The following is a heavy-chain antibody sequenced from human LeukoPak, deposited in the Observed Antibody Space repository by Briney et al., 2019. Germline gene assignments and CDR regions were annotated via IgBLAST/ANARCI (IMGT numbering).Heavy chain of an antibody. V-gene: IGHV3-7*05. CDR3: ARLYNTEWHLDY. CDR1: GFSISNCW. J-gene: IGHJ4*02. D-gene: IGHD1-14*01. CDR2: IKQDGSEK. Sequence: GGSLRLSCAVSGFSISNCWMTWVRQAPGKGLEWLANIKQDGSEKYYADSAKGRFTISRDNAKNSVYLQMNSLRGEDTAIYHCARLYNTEWHLDYWGQGTLATVSS.